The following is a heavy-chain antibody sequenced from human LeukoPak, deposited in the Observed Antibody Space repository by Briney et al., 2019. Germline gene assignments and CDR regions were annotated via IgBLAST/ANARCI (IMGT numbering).Heavy chain of an antibody. J-gene: IGHJ4*02. V-gene: IGHV5-51*01. CDR2: IYPGDSDT. CDR3: ARRDSQYASDSDY. D-gene: IGHD4-11*01. CDR1: GYSFTNYW. Sequence: GESLKISCKASGYSFTNYWIGWVRQMPGKGLEWMGIIYPGDSDTRCSPSFQGQVTISAVKSISTAYLQWSSLKASDTAMYYCARRDSQYASDSDYWGQGTLVTVSS.